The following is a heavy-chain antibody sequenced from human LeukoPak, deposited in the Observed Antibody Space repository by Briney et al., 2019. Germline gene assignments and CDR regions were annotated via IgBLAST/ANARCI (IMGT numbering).Heavy chain of an antibody. J-gene: IGHJ4*02. CDR2: ISSSRTYT. CDR1: GFTFSNAW. D-gene: IGHD3-22*01. V-gene: IGHV3-11*03. CDR3: ARLTYDSSGYFDY. Sequence: GGSLRLSCAASGFTFSNAWMSWIRQAPGKGLEWVSYISSSRTYTNYADSVKGRFTISRDNAKNSLYLQMNSLRAEDTAVYYCARLTYDSSGYFDYWGQGTLVTVSS.